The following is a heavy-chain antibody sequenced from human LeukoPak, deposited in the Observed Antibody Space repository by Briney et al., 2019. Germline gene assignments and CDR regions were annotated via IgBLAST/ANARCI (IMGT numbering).Heavy chain of an antibody. J-gene: IGHJ4*02. CDR2: IYYSGST. V-gene: IGHV4-39*01. CDR3: ARRNQYYDFWSGYFSYFDC. Sequence: PSETLSLTCTVSGGSISSSSYYWGWIRQPPGKGLEWIGSIYYSGSTYYNPSLKSRVTISVDTSKNQFSLKLSSVTAADTAVYYCARRNQYYDFWSGYFSYFDCWGQGTLVTVSS. D-gene: IGHD3-3*01. CDR1: GGSISSSSYY.